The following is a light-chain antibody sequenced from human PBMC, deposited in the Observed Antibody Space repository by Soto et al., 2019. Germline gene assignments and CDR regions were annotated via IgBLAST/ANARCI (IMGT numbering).Light chain of an antibody. CDR3: RSNAGSNNLV. CDR2: EVS. CDR1: SSDVGDYNY. V-gene: IGLV2-8*01. Sequence: QSVLTQPPSASGTPGQWVTIPCTGTSSDVGDYNYVSCYQQHPGKAPILMIYEVSRRPSGVPERFSGSKAGNTASLTVSRLPAEDDADYYCRSNAGSNNLVFGGGTKVTVL. J-gene: IGLJ2*01.